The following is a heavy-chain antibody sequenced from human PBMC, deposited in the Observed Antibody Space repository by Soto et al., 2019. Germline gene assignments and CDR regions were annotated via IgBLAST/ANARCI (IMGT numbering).Heavy chain of an antibody. CDR3: ARGGGYDSFDF. CDR2: ISHLERT. Sequence: TLCITCSVSGVPKSYGGYSCSCIRQSPGKGLQWLGYISHLERTYYNPCFKSRRSLSIDRTRNQFSLSLSSMTAAYKAVYYCARGGGYDSFDFWGQGIKVTVSS. D-gene: IGHD2-15*01. J-gene: IGHJ4*02. V-gene: IGHV4-30-2*06. CDR1: GVPKSYGGYS.